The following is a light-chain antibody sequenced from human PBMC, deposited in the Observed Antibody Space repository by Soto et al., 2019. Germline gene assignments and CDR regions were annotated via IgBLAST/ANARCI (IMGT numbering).Light chain of an antibody. Sequence: TQSPATLSVPTGERAALSCRASQSVSTNLAWYQQKPGQPPRLLIYDASNRATGIPARFSGSGSGTDFTLTISSLEPEDFAIYYCQQRSNWPPITFGQGTRLAIK. CDR3: QQRSNWPPIT. J-gene: IGKJ5*01. CDR1: QSVSTN. CDR2: DAS. V-gene: IGKV3-11*01.